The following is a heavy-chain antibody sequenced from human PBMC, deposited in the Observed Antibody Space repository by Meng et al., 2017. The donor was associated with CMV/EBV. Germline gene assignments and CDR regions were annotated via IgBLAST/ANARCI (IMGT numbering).Heavy chain of an antibody. CDR2: INPNSGDT. CDR3: ATYIGNYINWYFDL. CDR1: EYTFTGYY. V-gene: IGHV1-2*02. D-gene: IGHD1-7*01. J-gene: IGHJ2*01. Sequence: QVKRVQSGAEGKKPGASVKVSCKASEYTFTGYYMHWVRQAPGQGLEWMGWINPNSGDTNYAQKFQGRVTMTRDTSISTAYMELSRLRSDDTAVYYCATYIGNYINWYFDLWGRGTLVTVSS.